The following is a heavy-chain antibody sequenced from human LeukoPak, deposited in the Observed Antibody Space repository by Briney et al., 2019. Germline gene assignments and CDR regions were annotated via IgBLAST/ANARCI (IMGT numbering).Heavy chain of an antibody. V-gene: IGHV4-61*01. CDR3: ARASRLIVGAPYYYFDY. D-gene: IGHD1-26*01. Sequence: PSETLSLTCTVSGGSVSSCSNYWSWIRQPPGKGLEWIGYIHYSGSINYNPSLKSRFTISVDTSKNQFSLKLRSVTAADTAVYYCARASRLIVGAPYYYFDYWGQGTLVPVSS. CDR2: IHYSGSI. CDR1: GGSVSSCSNY. J-gene: IGHJ4*02.